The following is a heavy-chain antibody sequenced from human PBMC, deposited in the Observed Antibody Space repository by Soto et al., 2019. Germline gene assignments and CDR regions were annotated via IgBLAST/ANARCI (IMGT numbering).Heavy chain of an antibody. CDR1: GYTFTSYA. V-gene: IGHV1-3*01. CDR3: ASSIAADPYSWFDP. Sequence: QVQLVQSGAEVKKPGASVKVSCKASGYTFTSYAMHWMRQAPGQRLEWMGWINAGNGNTKYSQKFQGRVTITRDTSASTGYMELSSLRSEDTAVYYCASSIAADPYSWFDPWGQGTLVTVSS. D-gene: IGHD6-6*01. CDR2: INAGNGNT. J-gene: IGHJ5*02.